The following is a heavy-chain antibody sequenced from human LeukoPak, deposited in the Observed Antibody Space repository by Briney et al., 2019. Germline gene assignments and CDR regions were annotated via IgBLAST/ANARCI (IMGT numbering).Heavy chain of an antibody. D-gene: IGHD4-17*01. CDR3: ARDSSTVTIGEFDY. V-gene: IGHV3-7*01. J-gene: IGHJ4*02. CDR2: IKQDGSEK. Sequence: TGGSLRLSCAASGFTFSSYWMSWVRQAPGKGLEWVANIKQDGSEKYYVDSVKGRFTISRDNAKNSLYLQMNSLRAEDTAVYYCARDSSTVTIGEFDYWGQGTLVTVSS. CDR1: GFTFSSYW.